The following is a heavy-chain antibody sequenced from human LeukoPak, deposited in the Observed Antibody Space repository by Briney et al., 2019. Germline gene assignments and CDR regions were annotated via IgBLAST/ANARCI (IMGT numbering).Heavy chain of an antibody. CDR2: VHLNGAT. J-gene: IGHJ4*03. CDR3: TRKSGAFPPFGF. V-gene: IGHV4-4*02. D-gene: IGHD1-26*01. CDR1: GGSITTTNW. Sequence: SETLCLTCAVSGGSITTTNWWSWVRQPPGKGLEWIGEVHLNGATNYNPSLESRFSMSIDKSNNHLSLEVTSVATADNAMEYCTRKSGAFPPFGFWGQGTLVTVSS.